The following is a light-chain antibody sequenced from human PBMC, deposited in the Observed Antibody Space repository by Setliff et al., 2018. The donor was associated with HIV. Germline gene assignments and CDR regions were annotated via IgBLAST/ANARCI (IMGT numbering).Light chain of an antibody. J-gene: IGLJ1*01. CDR2: DVS. CDR1: SSDVGGYNY. Sequence: QSVLTQPASVSGSPGQSITISCTGTSSDVGGYNYVTWYQQHPGKAPKVMIYDVSNRPSGVSIRFSGSKSGNTASLTISGLQAEDEADYYCCSYTTSSTVVFGTGTKVTVL. V-gene: IGLV2-14*03. CDR3: CSYTTSSTVV.